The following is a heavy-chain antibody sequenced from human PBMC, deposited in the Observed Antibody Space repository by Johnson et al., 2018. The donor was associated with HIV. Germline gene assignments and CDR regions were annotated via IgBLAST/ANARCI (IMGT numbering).Heavy chain of an antibody. CDR2: IGTTGHT. V-gene: IGHV3-13*01. D-gene: IGHD3-16*01. J-gene: IGHJ3*02. CDR1: GFTFSNYD. CDR3: ATSYATGAFDI. Sequence: VQLVESGGGLVQPGGSLRLSCAASGFTFSNYDMHWVRQATGKGLEWVSGIGTTGHTYYAGSVKGRFTISRESAKNSLYLQMNSLRAEDTAVYYCATSYATGAFDIWGQGTMVTVSS.